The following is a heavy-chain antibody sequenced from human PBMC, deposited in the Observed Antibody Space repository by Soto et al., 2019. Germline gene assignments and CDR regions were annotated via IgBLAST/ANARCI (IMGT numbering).Heavy chain of an antibody. CDR3: ARTSSIETVHFYGIEV. Sequence: GGSLRLSCIWSGFAFRDYEMNWVRQAPGKGLEWVAYISSGAFTIYYADSVRGRFTVSRDNAKNSLYLQMNSLRDEAAAVYYCARTSSIETVHFYGIEVWGQGTTVAVSS. D-gene: IGHD6-6*01. CDR1: GFAFRDYE. J-gene: IGHJ6*02. CDR2: ISSGAFTI. V-gene: IGHV3-48*03.